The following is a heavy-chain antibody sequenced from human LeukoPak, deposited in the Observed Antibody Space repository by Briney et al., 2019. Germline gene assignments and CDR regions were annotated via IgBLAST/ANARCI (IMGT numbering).Heavy chain of an antibody. CDR3: ARGIAARPDY. V-gene: IGHV3-30-3*01. CDR1: GFTFSSYA. Sequence: PGGSLRLSCAASGFTFSSYAMHWVRQAQGKGREWVAVISYDGSNKYYADSVKGRFTISRDNSKNTLYLQMNSLRSDDTAVYYCARGIAARPDYWGQGTLVTVSS. D-gene: IGHD6-6*01. J-gene: IGHJ4*02. CDR2: ISYDGSNK.